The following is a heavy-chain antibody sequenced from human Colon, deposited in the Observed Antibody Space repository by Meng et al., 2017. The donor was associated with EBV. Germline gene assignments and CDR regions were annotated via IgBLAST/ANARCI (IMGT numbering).Heavy chain of an antibody. CDR1: GGSFSGYY. Sequence: VQLQQWGGGLLKPSETLSRTCAVYGGSFSGYYWSWIRQPPEKGLEWIGEINHSGSTNYNPSLKSRVTISVDTSKKQFSLKLSSVTAADTAVYYCARGPGGSYYLYYFDYWGQGTLVTVSS. D-gene: IGHD1-26*01. V-gene: IGHV4-34*01. CDR2: INHSGST. CDR3: ARGPGGSYYLYYFDY. J-gene: IGHJ4*02.